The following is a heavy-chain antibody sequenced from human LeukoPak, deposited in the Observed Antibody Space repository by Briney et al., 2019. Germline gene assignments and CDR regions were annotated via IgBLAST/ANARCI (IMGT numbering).Heavy chain of an antibody. V-gene: IGHV3-30*18. CDR2: ISYDGSKE. CDR3: AKDQGYTYGHSFDY. CDR1: GFTFGSYG. D-gene: IGHD5-18*01. J-gene: IGHJ4*02. Sequence: TGGSLRLSCAASGFTFGSYGMHRVRQAPGKGLEWVALISYDGSKEYYGDSVKGRFTISRDNSENTLYLQMNSLRAEDTAVYYCAKDQGYTYGHSFDYWGQGTLVTVSS.